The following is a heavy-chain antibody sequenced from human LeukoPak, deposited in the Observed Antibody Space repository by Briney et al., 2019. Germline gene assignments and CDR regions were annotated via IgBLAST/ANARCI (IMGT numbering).Heavy chain of an antibody. V-gene: IGHV3-48*03. Sequence: GGSLRLSCAASGFTFSSYEMNWVRQAPGKGLEWVSYISSSGSSTYYADSVKGRFTISRDNSKNTLYLQMNSLRAEDTAVYYCARASFCSGGLCYYYYWGQGTLVTVAS. CDR2: ISSSGSST. J-gene: IGHJ4*02. D-gene: IGHD2-15*01. CDR3: ARASFCSGGLCYYYY. CDR1: GFTFSSYE.